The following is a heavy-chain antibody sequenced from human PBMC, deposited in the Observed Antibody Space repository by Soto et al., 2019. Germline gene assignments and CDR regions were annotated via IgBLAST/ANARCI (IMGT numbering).Heavy chain of an antibody. J-gene: IGHJ6*03. V-gene: IGHV4-34*01. CDR3: ARGGISHWAYFHYMDV. Sequence: SETLSLTCAVYGGSFSGYYWSWIRQPPGKGLEWIGEINHSGSTNYNPSLKSRVTISVDTSKNQFSLTLNSVTAADTATYYCARGGISHWAYFHYMDVWDRGTTVTVSS. CDR1: GGSFSGYY. D-gene: IGHD2-21*01. CDR2: INHSGST.